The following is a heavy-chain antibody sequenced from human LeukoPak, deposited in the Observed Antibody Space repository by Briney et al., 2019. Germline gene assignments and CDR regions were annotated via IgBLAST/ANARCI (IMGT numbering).Heavy chain of an antibody. CDR1: GYTFTGHY. CDR3: ARDPTGEQPVAPYYFDY. V-gene: IGHV1-2*02. CDR2: INPISGGT. Sequence: GASVKVSCKASGYTFTGHYMHWVRQAPGQGPEWMGWINPISGGTNFAQKFQGRVTMTRDTSISTAYMELSRLTSDDTAVYYCARDPTGEQPVAPYYFDYWGQGTLVTVSS. J-gene: IGHJ4*02. D-gene: IGHD6-13*01.